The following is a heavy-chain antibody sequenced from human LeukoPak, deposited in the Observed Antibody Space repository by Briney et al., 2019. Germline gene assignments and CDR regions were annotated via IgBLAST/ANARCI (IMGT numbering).Heavy chain of an antibody. V-gene: IGHV3-30*04. D-gene: IGHD2-15*01. J-gene: IGHJ3*02. Sequence: GGSLRLSCAASGLTFSSYAMYWVRQAPGKGLEWVAVISDDGSNKYYADSVKGRFTIPRDNSKNTLYLQMNSLRAEDTAVYYCARDGGGEKGSGAFDIWGQGTMVTVSS. CDR3: ARDGGGEKGSGAFDI. CDR2: ISDDGSNK. CDR1: GLTFSSYA.